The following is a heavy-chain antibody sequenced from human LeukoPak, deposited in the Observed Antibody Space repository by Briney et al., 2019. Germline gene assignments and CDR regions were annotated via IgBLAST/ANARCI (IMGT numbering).Heavy chain of an antibody. CDR1: GGSISSYY. D-gene: IGHD5-24*01. Sequence: SETLSLTCTVSGGSISSYYWSWIRQPPGKGLEWIGYIYYSGSTNYNPSLKSRVTISVDTSKNQFSLKLSSVTAADTAVYYCARFEAEMATESGWFDPWAREPWSPSPQ. CDR2: IYYSGST. V-gene: IGHV4-59*01. J-gene: IGHJ5*02. CDR3: ARFEAEMATESGWFDP.